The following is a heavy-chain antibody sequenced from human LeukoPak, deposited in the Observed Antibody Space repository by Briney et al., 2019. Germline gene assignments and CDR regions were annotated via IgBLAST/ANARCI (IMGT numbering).Heavy chain of an antibody. CDR3: ARGGYFDSSGYPNPLDS. Sequence: SETLSLTCGVYGGSFGGYYWTWIRQSPGKGPEWIGGINHSGSTNYNPSLQRRAIMSVDTAKNQFTLKLNSVTAADTAVYHCARGGYFDSSGYPNPLDSWGQGTLVTVSS. CDR1: GGSFGGYY. CDR2: INHSGST. V-gene: IGHV4-34*01. D-gene: IGHD3-22*01. J-gene: IGHJ4*02.